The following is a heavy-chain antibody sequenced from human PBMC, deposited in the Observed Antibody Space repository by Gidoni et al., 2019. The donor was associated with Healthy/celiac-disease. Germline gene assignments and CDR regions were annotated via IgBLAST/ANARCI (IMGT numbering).Heavy chain of an antibody. Sequence: QVQPQESGPGLVKPSQTLSLTCTVSGGSISSGSYYWSWIRQPAGKGLEWLGRIYTSGITNYNPSLKSRVTMSVDTSKNQFSLKLSSVTAADTAVYYCARELGYCSGGSCYYYYGMDVWGQGTTVTVSS. J-gene: IGHJ6*02. CDR2: IYTSGIT. V-gene: IGHV4-61*02. CDR3: ARELGYCSGGSCYYYYGMDV. D-gene: IGHD2-15*01. CDR1: GGSISSGSYY.